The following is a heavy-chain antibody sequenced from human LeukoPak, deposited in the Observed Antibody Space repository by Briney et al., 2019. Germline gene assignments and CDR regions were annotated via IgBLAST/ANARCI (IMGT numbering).Heavy chain of an antibody. D-gene: IGHD3-10*01. CDR3: ARKSASGNYPLDY. J-gene: IGHJ4*02. CDR2: ISGSGGST. CDR1: GFTFSSYA. V-gene: IGHV3-23*01. Sequence: GGSLRLSCAASGFTFSSYAMSWVRQAPGKGLEWVSAISGSGGSTYYADSVKGRFTISRDNAKNTVFLQMSSLRAEDTALYYCARKSASGNYPLDYWGQGTLVTVSS.